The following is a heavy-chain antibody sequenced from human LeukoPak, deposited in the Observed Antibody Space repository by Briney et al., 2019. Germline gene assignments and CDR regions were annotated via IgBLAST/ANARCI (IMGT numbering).Heavy chain of an antibody. CDR1: GFTFGDYA. CDR2: ISGSGGDK. V-gene: IGHV3-11*01. Sequence: PGRSLRLSCTASGFTFGDYAMSWFRQAPGKGLEWLSYISGSGGDKNYADSVKGRFTISRDNAENSLYLQMNSLRAADTAVYYCVKSGYNRFDYWGQGALVTVSS. CDR3: VKSGYNRFDY. J-gene: IGHJ4*02. D-gene: IGHD5-24*01.